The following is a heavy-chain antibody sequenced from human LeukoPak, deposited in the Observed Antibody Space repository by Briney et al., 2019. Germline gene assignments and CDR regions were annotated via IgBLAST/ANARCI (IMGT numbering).Heavy chain of an antibody. D-gene: IGHD6-19*01. V-gene: IGHV1-2*02. CDR2: INPNSGDT. J-gene: IGHJ4*02. CDR3: ARDLAVATL. Sequence: ASLKVSCTAFGYTLTGYYMHWVRQAPGQGLEWMGWINPNSGDTNYAQKFQGRVTMTRDTSISTTYMELRRLTSDDTAVYYCARDLAVATLWGQGTLVTVSS. CDR1: GYTLTGYY.